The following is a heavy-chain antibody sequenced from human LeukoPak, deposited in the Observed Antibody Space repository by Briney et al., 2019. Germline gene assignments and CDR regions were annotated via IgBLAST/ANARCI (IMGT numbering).Heavy chain of an antibody. D-gene: IGHD5-12*01. CDR3: APWGSGYDY. CDR2: ISGSGGST. V-gene: IGHV3-23*01. J-gene: IGHJ4*02. Sequence: WVRQAPXKGLEWVSAISGSGGSTYYADSVKGRFTISRDNSKNTLYLQMNSLRAEDTAVYYCAPWGSGYDYWGQGTLVTVSS.